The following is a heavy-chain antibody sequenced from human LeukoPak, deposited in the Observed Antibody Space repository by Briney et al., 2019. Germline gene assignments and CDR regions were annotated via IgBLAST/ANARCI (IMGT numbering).Heavy chain of an antibody. V-gene: IGHV4-59*01. CDR2: IHHSGNT. J-gene: IGHJ3*02. D-gene: IGHD2-21*01. CDR1: GGSISDSY. Sequence: SETLSLTCTVSGGSISDSYWSWIRQSPGKGLEWIGYIHHSGNTNASPPRKSRVTISIDTPKNQFSLKLSSVTAADTAVYYCVRWQYCGGNCFFSAFDIWGQGTTVTVSS. CDR3: VRWQYCGGNCFFSAFDI.